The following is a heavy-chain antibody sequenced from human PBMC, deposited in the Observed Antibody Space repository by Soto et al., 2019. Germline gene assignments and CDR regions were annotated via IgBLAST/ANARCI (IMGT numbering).Heavy chain of an antibody. V-gene: IGHV4-39*01. CDR3: ARHDYGDYMFWYFDY. CDR1: GGSISSSSYY. Sequence: TSETLSLTCTVSGGSISSSSYYWGWIRQPPGKGLEWIGSIYYSGSTYYNPSLKSRVTISVDTSKNQFSLKLSSVTAADTAVYYCARHDYGDYMFWYFDYWGQGTLVTVSS. D-gene: IGHD4-17*01. CDR2: IYYSGST. J-gene: IGHJ4*02.